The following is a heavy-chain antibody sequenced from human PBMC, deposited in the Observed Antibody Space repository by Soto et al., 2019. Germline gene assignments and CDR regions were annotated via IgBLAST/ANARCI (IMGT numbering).Heavy chain of an antibody. CDR2: IYWDDDK. Sequence: SGTTLVNPPQTLTLTCTFSGFSVNTIAVGVGWIRQPPGKALEWLALIYWDDDKRYNPSLKSRLTITKDTSKNQVVLKMTNMDPVDTATYFCAHREGDVYVWGRYQDAFDIWGQGTMDIV. V-gene: IGHV2-5*02. J-gene: IGHJ3*02. CDR3: AHREGDVYVWGRYQDAFDI. D-gene: IGHD3-16*01. CDR1: GFSVNTIAVG.